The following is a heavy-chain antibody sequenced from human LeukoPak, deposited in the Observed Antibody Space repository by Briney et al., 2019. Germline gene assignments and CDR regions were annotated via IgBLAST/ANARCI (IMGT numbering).Heavy chain of an antibody. J-gene: IGHJ4*02. CDR1: GYTFTGYY. CDR3: ARGHCTHAVCRTFDY. Sequence: ASVKVSCKASGYTFTGYYIHWVRQAPGQGLEWMGWINADNGGTRYAERFQGRVTMTRETSISTAYMELSRMTSDATALYYCARGHCTHAVCRTFDYWGQGTLVTVSS. V-gene: IGHV1-2*02. D-gene: IGHD2-8*01. CDR2: INADNGGT.